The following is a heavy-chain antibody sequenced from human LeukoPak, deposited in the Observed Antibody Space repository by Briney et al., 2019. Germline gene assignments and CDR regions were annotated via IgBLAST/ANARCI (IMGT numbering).Heavy chain of an antibody. D-gene: IGHD3-22*01. CDR2: INWNGGTT. Sequence: PGGSLRLSCAASGFIFNDYGVSWVRQAPGKGLEWVSGINWNGGTTVYADSVKGRFTISRDNAKNSLYLQMNSLRVEDTALYYCARDATARTDYYDSSGRTKFDYWGQGTLVTVSS. CDR3: ARDATARTDYYDSSGRTKFDY. J-gene: IGHJ4*02. CDR1: GFIFNDYG. V-gene: IGHV3-20*04.